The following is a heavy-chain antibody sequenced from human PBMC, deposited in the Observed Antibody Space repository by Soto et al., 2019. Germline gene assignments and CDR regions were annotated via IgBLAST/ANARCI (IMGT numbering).Heavy chain of an antibody. V-gene: IGHV4-59*10. J-gene: IGHJ5*02. CDR1: GVSFSGSY. CDR2: IYSSGST. CDR3: ARGQRFSDWFDP. D-gene: IGHD3-3*01. Sequence: PWWCLSLTCAFYGVSFSGSYWISIRQPPGKGLEWIGRIYSSGSTKYNPSLQIRVTMSLDTSKNQFSLRLTSVTAADTAVYYCARGQRFSDWFDPWGQGTLVTVSS.